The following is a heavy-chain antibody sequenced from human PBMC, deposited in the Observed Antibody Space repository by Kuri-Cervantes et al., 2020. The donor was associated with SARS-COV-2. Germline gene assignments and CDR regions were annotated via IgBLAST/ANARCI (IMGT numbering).Heavy chain of an antibody. CDR3: ARGVVVVPAAIWFDP. Sequence: SVKVSCKASGGTFSSYAISWVRQAPGQGLEWMGGIIPIFGIANYAQKFQGRVTITADKSTSTAYMELRSLRSDDTAVYYCARGVVVVPAAIWFDPWGQGTLVTVSS. CDR1: GGTFSSYA. V-gene: IGHV1-69*10. D-gene: IGHD2-2*01. CDR2: IIPIFGIA. J-gene: IGHJ5*02.